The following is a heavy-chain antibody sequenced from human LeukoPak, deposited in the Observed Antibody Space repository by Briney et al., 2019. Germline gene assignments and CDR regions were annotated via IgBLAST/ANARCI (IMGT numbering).Heavy chain of an antibody. CDR1: GYTFTSYG. J-gene: IGHJ5*02. CDR2: INPNSGGT. Sequence: ASVKVSCKASGYTFTSYGISWVRQAPGQGLEWMGWINPNSGGTNYAQKFQGRVTMTRDTSISTAYMELSRLRSDDTAVYYCARRRARTGTVNWFDPWGQGTLVTVSS. V-gene: IGHV1-2*02. D-gene: IGHD1-7*01. CDR3: ARRRARTGTVNWFDP.